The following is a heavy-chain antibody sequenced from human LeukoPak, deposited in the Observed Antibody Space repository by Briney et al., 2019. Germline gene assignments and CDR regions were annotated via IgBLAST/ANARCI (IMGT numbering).Heavy chain of an antibody. J-gene: IGHJ3*02. CDR1: GGSISSYY. D-gene: IGHD1-26*01. CDR3: ARVLPKFSGDDAFGI. Sequence: SETLSLTCTVSGGSISSYYWSWIRQPAGKGLEWIGRIYTSGSTNYNPSLKSRVTVSVDTSKNQFSLKLSSVTAADTAVYYCARVLPKFSGDDAFGIWGQGTMVTVSS. CDR2: IYTSGST. V-gene: IGHV4-4*07.